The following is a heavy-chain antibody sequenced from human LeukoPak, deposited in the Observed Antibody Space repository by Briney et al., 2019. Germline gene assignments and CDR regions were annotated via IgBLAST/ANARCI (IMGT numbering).Heavy chain of an antibody. V-gene: IGHV4-59*01. CDR3: ARGFGSSWYYYGMDV. D-gene: IGHD6-13*01. J-gene: IGHJ6*02. CDR1: GGSINSYY. CDR2: IYYSGST. Sequence: PSETLSLTCTVSGGSINSYYWSWIRQPPGKGLEWIGYIYYSGSTNYNPSLKSRVTISVDTSKNQFSLKLSSVTAADTAVYYCARGFGSSWYYYGMDVWGQGTTVTVSS.